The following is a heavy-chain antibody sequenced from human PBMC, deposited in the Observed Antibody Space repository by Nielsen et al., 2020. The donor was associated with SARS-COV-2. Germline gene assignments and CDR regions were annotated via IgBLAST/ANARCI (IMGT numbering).Heavy chain of an antibody. CDR2: ISYDGSNK. J-gene: IGHJ5*02. CDR3: VKAFPDFFYGDYVEWFDP. Sequence: WIRQPPGKGLEWVAVISYDGSNKYYADSVKGRFTISRDNSRNTLYLQMSSLRAKDTAVYYCVKAFPDFFYGDYVEWFDPWGQGTLVTVSS. D-gene: IGHD4-17*01. V-gene: IGHV3-30*18.